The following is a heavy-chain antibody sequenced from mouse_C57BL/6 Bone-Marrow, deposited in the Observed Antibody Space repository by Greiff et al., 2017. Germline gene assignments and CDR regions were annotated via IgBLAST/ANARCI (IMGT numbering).Heavy chain of an antibody. D-gene: IGHD1-1*01. CDR2: SDPENGDT. V-gene: IGHV14-4*01. J-gene: IGHJ1*03. Sequence: EVQLQQSGAELVRPGASVTLSCTASGFNIQDDYMNWVKQRPDQGLEWIGWSDPENGDTEYASTFQGKATITADTSSNTADLQLRSLTAEDTAVYYGTTGTVVADWYFDVWGTGTTVTVSS. CDR1: GFNIQDDY. CDR3: TTGTVVADWYFDV.